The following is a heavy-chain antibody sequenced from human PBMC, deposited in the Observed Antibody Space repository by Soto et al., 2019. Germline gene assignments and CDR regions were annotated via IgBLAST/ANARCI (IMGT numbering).Heavy chain of an antibody. Sequence: LSLTCTVSGGSISDYYWSWVRQPPGKGLEWVGYIYYTGSTSYNPSLKNRVTISEDTSKNQFSLKLTSVTAADTAVYYCARHYDFWSGYLDYWGQGTLVTVSS. CDR2: IYYTGST. CDR1: GGSISDYY. V-gene: IGHV4-59*01. J-gene: IGHJ4*02. CDR3: ARHYDFWSGYLDY. D-gene: IGHD3-3*01.